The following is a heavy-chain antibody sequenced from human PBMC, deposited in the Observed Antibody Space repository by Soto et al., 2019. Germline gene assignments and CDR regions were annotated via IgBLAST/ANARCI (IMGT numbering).Heavy chain of an antibody. CDR3: ARRRAAAGIYYFDY. D-gene: IGHD6-13*01. Sequence: SETLSLTCTVSGGSISSYYWSWIRQPPGKGLEWIGYIYYSGSTNYNPSLKSRVTISVDTSKNQFSLKLSSVTAADTAVYYCARRRAAAGIYYFDYWGQGTLVTVSS. CDR1: GGSISSYY. J-gene: IGHJ4*02. V-gene: IGHV4-59*08. CDR2: IYYSGST.